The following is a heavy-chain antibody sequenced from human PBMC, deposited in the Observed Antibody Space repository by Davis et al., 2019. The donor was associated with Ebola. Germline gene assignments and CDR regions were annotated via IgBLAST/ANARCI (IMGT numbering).Heavy chain of an antibody. Sequence: MPGGSLRLSCTVSGGSISTTSYYWSWIRQSPGKGLEWVGYIYSSGSTNYNPSLKSRVTISVDTSKNQFSLRLSSVTAADTAVYYCARNAYDFRSGYQYYFDHWGQGTLVTVSS. V-gene: IGHV4-61*01. CDR2: IYSSGST. J-gene: IGHJ4*02. D-gene: IGHD3-3*01. CDR1: GGSISTTSYY. CDR3: ARNAYDFRSGYQYYFDH.